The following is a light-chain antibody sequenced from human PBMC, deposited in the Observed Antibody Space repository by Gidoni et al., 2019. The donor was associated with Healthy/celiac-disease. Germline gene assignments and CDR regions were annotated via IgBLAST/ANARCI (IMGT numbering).Light chain of an antibody. CDR3: QQYGSSPGLT. J-gene: IGKJ3*01. Sequence: EIVLTQSPGTLYLSPGARATLSCRASQSVSSSYLAWYQQKPGQAPRLLIYGASSRATGIPDRFSGSGSGTDFTLTISRLEPEDFAVYYCQQYGSSPGLTFGPGTKVDIK. V-gene: IGKV3-20*01. CDR2: GAS. CDR1: QSVSSSY.